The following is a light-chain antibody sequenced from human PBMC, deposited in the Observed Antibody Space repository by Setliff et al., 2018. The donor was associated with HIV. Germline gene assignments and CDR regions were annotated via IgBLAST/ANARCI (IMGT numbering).Light chain of an antibody. Sequence: QSALTQPASVSGSPGQSITISCTGTSSDIGGYNYVSWYQQHPGKAPKLMIYDVHKRPSGVSNRFSGSKSGNTASLTISGLQAEDEADYYCNPYRSDSTLYVFGTGTKVT. V-gene: IGLV2-14*03. CDR2: DVH. CDR1: SSDIGGYNY. CDR3: NPYRSDSTLYV. J-gene: IGLJ1*01.